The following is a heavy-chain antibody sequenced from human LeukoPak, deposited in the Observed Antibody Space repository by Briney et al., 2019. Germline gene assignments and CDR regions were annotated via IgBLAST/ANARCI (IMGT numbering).Heavy chain of an antibody. CDR3: ARERSSYAFDI. D-gene: IGHD6-6*01. V-gene: IGHV3-33*01. Sequence: GGSLRLSCAASGFTFSSYGMHWVRQAPGKGLEWVAVIWYDGSNKYYADSVKGRFTISRDNSKNTLYLQMNSLRAEDTAVYYRARERSSYAFDIWGQGTMVTVSS. CDR1: GFTFSSYG. J-gene: IGHJ3*02. CDR2: IWYDGSNK.